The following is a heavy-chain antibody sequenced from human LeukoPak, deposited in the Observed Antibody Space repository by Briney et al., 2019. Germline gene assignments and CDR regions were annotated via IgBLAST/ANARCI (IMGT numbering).Heavy chain of an antibody. D-gene: IGHD1-7*01. V-gene: IGHV1-24*01. CDR2: VDPEDDEI. CDR3: ATETGNFYFYS. Sequence: ASVKVSCKVSGYTLTELSLHWVRQAPGKGLEWMGGVDPEDDEIIYAQRFQGRVTMTEDASTDTAYMELHSLRSEDTAVYYCATETGNFYFYSWGQGTLVTVSS. CDR1: GYTLTELS. J-gene: IGHJ4*02.